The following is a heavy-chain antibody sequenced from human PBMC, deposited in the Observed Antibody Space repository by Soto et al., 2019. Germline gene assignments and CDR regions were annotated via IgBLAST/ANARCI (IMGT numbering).Heavy chain of an antibody. CDR1: GYTFTGYY. D-gene: IGHD2-2*02. J-gene: IGHJ6*02. CDR3: ARDFRLVVVVPAAIWGSYYYYGMDV. CDR2: INPNSGGT. Sequence: ASVKVSCKASGYTFTGYYMHWVRQAPGQGLEWMGWINPNSGGTNYAQKFQGRVTMTRDTSISTAYMELSRLRSDDTAVYYCARDFRLVVVVPAAIWGSYYYYGMDVWGQGTTVTVSS. V-gene: IGHV1-2*02.